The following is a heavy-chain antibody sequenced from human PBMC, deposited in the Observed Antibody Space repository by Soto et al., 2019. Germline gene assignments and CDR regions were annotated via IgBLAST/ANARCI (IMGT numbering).Heavy chain of an antibody. CDR2: MNPNSGNT. Sequence: QVQLVQSGAEVKKPGASVKVSCKASGYTFTSYDINWVRQATGQGLEWMGWMNPNSGNTGYAQKFQGRVTMTRNTSRSTAYMELSSLRSEDTAVYYCARVFIGWLLLPQAILGYWGQGTLVTVSS. V-gene: IGHV1-8*01. CDR1: GYTFTSYD. J-gene: IGHJ4*02. D-gene: IGHD3-22*01. CDR3: ARVFIGWLLLPQAILGY.